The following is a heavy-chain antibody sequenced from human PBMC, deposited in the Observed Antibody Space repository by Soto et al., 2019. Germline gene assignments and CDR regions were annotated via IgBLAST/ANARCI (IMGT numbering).Heavy chain of an antibody. Sequence: FHRVPWGVAWVTSLDFGRRRVLQKTRKGLGWFSGISWNSGSIGYADSVKGRFTISRDNAKNSLYLQMNSLRAEDTALYYCAKGLRFLEWLLSHDYYYMDVWGKGTTVTVSS. J-gene: IGHJ6*03. CDR3: AKGLRFLEWLLSHDYYYMDV. CDR1: WVTSLDFG. CDR2: ISWNSGSI. V-gene: IGHV3-9*01. D-gene: IGHD3-3*01.